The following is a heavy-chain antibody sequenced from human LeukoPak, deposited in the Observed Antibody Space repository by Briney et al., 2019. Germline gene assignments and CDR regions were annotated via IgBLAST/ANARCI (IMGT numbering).Heavy chain of an antibody. D-gene: IGHD3-22*01. CDR2: ISYDGSNE. V-gene: IGHV3-30*04. CDR3: AKGHGDSSGYYYFDS. Sequence: PGRSLRLSCAASGFTFSSYVMHWVRQAPGKGLEWVAIISYDGSNEYYADFVKGRFTISRDNSKNMLYLQMNSLRVEDTAVYFCAKGHGDSSGYYYFDSWGQGTLVTVSS. CDR1: GFTFSSYV. J-gene: IGHJ4*02.